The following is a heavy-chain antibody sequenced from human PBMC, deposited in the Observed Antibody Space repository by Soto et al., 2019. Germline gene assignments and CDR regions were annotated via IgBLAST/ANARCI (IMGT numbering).Heavy chain of an antibody. V-gene: IGHV4-59*08. Sequence: PSETLSLTCTVSGGSISSYYWSWIRQPPGKGLEWIGYIYYSGSTNYNPSLKSRVTISVDTSKNQSSLKLSSVTAADTAVYYCARHRATVYGDLTPFDYWGQGTLVTVSS. D-gene: IGHD4-17*01. CDR2: IYYSGST. CDR1: GGSISSYY. CDR3: ARHRATVYGDLTPFDY. J-gene: IGHJ4*02.